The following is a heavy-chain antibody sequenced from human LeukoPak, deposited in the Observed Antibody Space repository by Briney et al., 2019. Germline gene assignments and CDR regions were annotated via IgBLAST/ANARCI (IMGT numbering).Heavy chain of an antibody. D-gene: IGHD3-16*01. Sequence: GGSLGLSCAASGLTFSDYYMSWIRQAPGKGLEWVSYISSSSSYTNYADSVKGRFTISRDDAKNSLYLQMNSLRAEDTAVYYCARGHYELWYWGQGTLVTVSS. V-gene: IGHV3-11*06. CDR2: ISSSSSYT. CDR3: ARGHYELWY. CDR1: GLTFSDYY. J-gene: IGHJ1*01.